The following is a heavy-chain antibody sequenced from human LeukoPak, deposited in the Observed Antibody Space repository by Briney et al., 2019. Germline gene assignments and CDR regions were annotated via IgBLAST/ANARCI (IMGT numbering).Heavy chain of an antibody. CDR1: GYTFTNYA. J-gene: IGHJ4*02. D-gene: IGHD3-10*01. CDR2: INTADGNT. V-gene: IGHV1-3*04. Sequence: ASVKVSCKTSGYTFTNYAMHWVCQAPGQRLEWMGWINTADGNTKYSQKFQGRVTITKDTSASTASMELNSLRSEDTAVYYCAVSTYYYGSTYYYDSGSYYAFDYWGQGTLVTVSS. CDR3: AVSTYYYGSTYYYDSGSYYAFDY.